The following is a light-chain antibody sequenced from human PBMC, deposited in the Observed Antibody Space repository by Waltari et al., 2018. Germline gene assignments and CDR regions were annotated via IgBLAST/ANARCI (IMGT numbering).Light chain of an antibody. V-gene: IGKV3-20*01. Sequence: EVVLPKSHGTLSFSPGEGATLPCRASQSVGKYIAWYQQRPGQAPRLLIYDASTRATGIPDRFSGSGSGTDFSLTISRLEPEDFAVYYCQNHERLPATFGQGTKVEI. CDR3: QNHERLPAT. CDR2: DAS. J-gene: IGKJ1*01. CDR1: QSVGKY.